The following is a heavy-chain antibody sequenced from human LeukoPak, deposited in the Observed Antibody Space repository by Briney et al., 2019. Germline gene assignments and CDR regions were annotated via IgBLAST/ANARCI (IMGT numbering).Heavy chain of an antibody. CDR1: GFTFSTYS. Sequence: PGGSLRLSCAASGFTFSTYSLSWLRQAPGKGLEWVAKINKDGSEKGYVDSVKGRFTISRDNAKGSLYLQLNSLRAEDTAVYYCAREFQRGDSPVWGQGTLVTVSS. D-gene: IGHD2-21*01. J-gene: IGHJ4*02. CDR3: AREFQRGDSPV. V-gene: IGHV3-7*01. CDR2: INKDGSEK.